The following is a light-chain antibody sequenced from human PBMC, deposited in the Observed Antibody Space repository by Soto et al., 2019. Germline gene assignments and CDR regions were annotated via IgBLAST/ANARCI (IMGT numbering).Light chain of an antibody. V-gene: IGKV4-1*01. CDR3: QHYYNTPWT. J-gene: IGKJ1*01. CDR1: QSVLHRSSNKNF. CDR2: WAS. Sequence: DIVMTQSPDSLAVSLGERATVNCKSNQSVLHRSSNKNFLAWYQQKPGQPPNLLISWASTRESGVPDRFSGSGSETDFALTISSLQAEDVAVYFCQHYYNTPWTFGQGTKVEIK.